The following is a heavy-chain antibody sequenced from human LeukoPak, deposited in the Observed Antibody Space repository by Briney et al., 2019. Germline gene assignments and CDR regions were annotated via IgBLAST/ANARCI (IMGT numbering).Heavy chain of an antibody. CDR1: GFTFSSYA. D-gene: IGHD5-24*01. CDR2: ISYDGSNK. V-gene: IGHV3-30*04. Sequence: GGSLRLSCAASGFTFSSYAMHWVRQAPGKGLEWEAVISYDGSNKYYADSVKGRFTISRDNSKNTLYLQMNSLRAEDTAVYYCARVTSRGRWLQSHFDYWGQGTLVTVSS. CDR3: ARVTSRGRWLQSHFDY. J-gene: IGHJ4*02.